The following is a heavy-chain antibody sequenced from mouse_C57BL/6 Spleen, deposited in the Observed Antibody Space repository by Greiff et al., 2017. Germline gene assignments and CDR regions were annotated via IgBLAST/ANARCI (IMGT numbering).Heavy chain of an antibody. J-gene: IGHJ2*01. Sequence: QVQLQQSGAELVKPGASVKLSCTASGYTFNSYWMHWVKQRPGQGLEWIGMIHPNGGSTNYNEKFKSKATLTVDKSSSTAYMQLSSLTSEDAAVYYGARSTMVTTEDYWGQGTTPTGSA. CDR3: ARSTMVTTEDY. CDR1: GYTFNSYW. D-gene: IGHD2-2*01. CDR2: IHPNGGST. V-gene: IGHV1-64*01.